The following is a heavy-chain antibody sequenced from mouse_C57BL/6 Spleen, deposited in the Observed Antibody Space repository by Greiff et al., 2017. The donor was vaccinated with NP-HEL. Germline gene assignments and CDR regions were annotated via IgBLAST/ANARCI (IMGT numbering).Heavy chain of an antibody. CDR1: GFNIKDDY. CDR2: IDPENGDT. J-gene: IGHJ3*01. D-gene: IGHD1-1*01. V-gene: IGHV14-4*01. CDR3: TTGDYGSSYGAY. Sequence: EVQLQQSGAELVRPGASVKLSCTASGFNIKDDYMHWVKQRPEQGLEWIGWIDPENGDTEYASKFQGKATITADTSSNTAYLQLSSLTSEDTAVYYCTTGDYGSSYGAYWGQGTLVTVSA.